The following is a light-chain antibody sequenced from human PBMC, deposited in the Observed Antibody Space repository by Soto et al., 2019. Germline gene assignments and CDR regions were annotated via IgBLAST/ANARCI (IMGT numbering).Light chain of an antibody. CDR2: DVS. V-gene: IGLV2-14*01. J-gene: IGLJ2*01. CDR3: SSYTRSSTLV. Sequence: QSALTQPASVSGSPGQSITISCTGTSSDVGGYNYVSWYQQHPGKAPKLMIYDVSNRPSGVSNRFSGSKSGNTASLTISGLQAEDAADYYCSSYTRSSTLVFGGGTKVTVL. CDR1: SSDVGGYNY.